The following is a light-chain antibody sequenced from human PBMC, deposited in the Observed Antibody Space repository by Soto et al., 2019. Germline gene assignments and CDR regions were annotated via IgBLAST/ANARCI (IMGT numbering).Light chain of an antibody. CDR1: QSVSNDF. J-gene: IGKJ1*01. CDR2: GAS. Sequence: EIVLTQSPGTLSLSPGERATLSCRASQSVSNDFLAWYQQKPGPAPRLLIYGASTRATDVPDRFSGSGSGADFTLSISRLEPEDFAVYYCQQYGSSPSRTFGQGTKVDIK. V-gene: IGKV3-20*01. CDR3: QQYGSSPSRT.